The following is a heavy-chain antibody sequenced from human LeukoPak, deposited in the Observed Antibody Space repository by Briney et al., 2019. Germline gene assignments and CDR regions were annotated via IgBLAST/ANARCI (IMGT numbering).Heavy chain of an antibody. D-gene: IGHD2-2*01. J-gene: IGHJ4*02. Sequence: RGSLRLSCAASGFTFSSYGMHWVRQAPGKGLEWVAVIWYDGSNKYYADSVKGRFTISRDNSKNTLYLQMNSLRAEDTAVYYCARAKYCSSTSCYSAYFDYWGQGTLVTVSS. CDR3: ARAKYCSSTSCYSAYFDY. CDR1: GFTFSSYG. CDR2: IWYDGSNK. V-gene: IGHV3-33*01.